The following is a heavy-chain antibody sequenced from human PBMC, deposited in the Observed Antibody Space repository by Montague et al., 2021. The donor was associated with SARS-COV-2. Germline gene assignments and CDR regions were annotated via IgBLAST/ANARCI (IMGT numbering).Heavy chain of an antibody. CDR1: SGSISSYY. D-gene: IGHD6-13*01. CDR2: IYYSGST. V-gene: IGHV4-59*01. J-gene: IGHJ3*02. Sequence: SETLSLTCTVSSGSISSYYWSWIRQPPGKGLEWIGYIYYSGSTNYNPSLKSRVTISVDTSKNQFSLKLSSVTAAATAVSYCARGAGYSSSWYIAFEIWGQGTMVTVSS. CDR3: ARGAGYSSSWYIAFEI.